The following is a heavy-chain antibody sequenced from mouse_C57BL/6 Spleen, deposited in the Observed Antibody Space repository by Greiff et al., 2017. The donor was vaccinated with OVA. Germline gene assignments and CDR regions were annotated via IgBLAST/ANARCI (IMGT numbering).Heavy chain of an antibody. CDR3: ARHESVYYGSFDY. D-gene: IGHD2-2*01. CDR1: GFTFSSYT. Sequence: EVKLVESGGGLVKPGGSLKLSCAASGFTFSSYTMSWVRQTPEKRLEWVATISGGGGNTYYPDSVKGRFTISRDNAKNTLYLQMSSLRSEDTSLYYCARHESVYYGSFDYWGQGTTLTVSS. J-gene: IGHJ2*01. CDR2: ISGGGGNT. V-gene: IGHV5-9*01.